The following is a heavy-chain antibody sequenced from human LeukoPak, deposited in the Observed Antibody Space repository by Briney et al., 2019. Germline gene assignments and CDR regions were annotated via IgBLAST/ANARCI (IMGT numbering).Heavy chain of an antibody. CDR1: GGPITSHY. Sequence: SETLFLTCTVSGGPITSHYWSWIRQPPGKGLEWIGYVSFSGTTKYSPSLNNRVTISRDTSQNQFFLRLNSVTAADTAVYFCARSRVSGSYLDYHSGMDVWGQGTTVIVSS. J-gene: IGHJ6*02. D-gene: IGHD1-26*01. CDR3: ARSRVSGSYLDYHSGMDV. CDR2: VSFSGTT. V-gene: IGHV4-59*11.